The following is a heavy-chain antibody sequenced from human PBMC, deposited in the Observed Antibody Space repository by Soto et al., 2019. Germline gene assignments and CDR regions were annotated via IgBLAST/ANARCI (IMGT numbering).Heavy chain of an antibody. CDR1: GGSISSYY. Sequence: QVQLQESGPGLVKPSETLSLTCTVSGGSISSYYWSWIRQPPGKGLEWIGYIDYSGSTNYNPSLKSRITISVDTAQNQFSLKLSSVTAADTGVYYCARPITMVRGVMRWFDPWGPGTLVTVSS. D-gene: IGHD3-10*01. J-gene: IGHJ5*02. V-gene: IGHV4-59*01. CDR3: ARPITMVRGVMRWFDP. CDR2: IDYSGST.